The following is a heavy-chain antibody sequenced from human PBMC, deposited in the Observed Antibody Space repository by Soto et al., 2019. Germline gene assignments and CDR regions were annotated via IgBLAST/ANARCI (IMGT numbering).Heavy chain of an antibody. D-gene: IGHD3-22*01. CDR2: IYYSGST. V-gene: IGHV4-39*01. CDR3: AEGSSGYFDY. CDR1: GGSISSSSYY. Sequence: SETLSLTCTVSGGSISSSSYYWGWIRQPPGKGLEWIGSIYYSGSTYYNPSLKSRVTISVDTSKNQFSLKLSSVTAADTAVYYCAEGSSGYFDYWGQGTLVTVSS. J-gene: IGHJ4*02.